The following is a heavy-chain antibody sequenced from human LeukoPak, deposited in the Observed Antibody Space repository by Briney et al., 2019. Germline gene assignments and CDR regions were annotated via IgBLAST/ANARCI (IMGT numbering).Heavy chain of an antibody. CDR2: MNPNSGNT. D-gene: IGHD6-19*01. J-gene: IGHJ4*02. Sequence: ASVKVSCQASGSPFTSYDINWVRQATGQGLEWMGWMNPNSGNTGYSQKFQGRVTMTRNTSISKAYMELSSLRSEDTAVYYCARGTTAVAFLDYWGQGTLVTVSS. V-gene: IGHV1-8*01. CDR3: ARGTTAVAFLDY. CDR1: GSPFTSYD.